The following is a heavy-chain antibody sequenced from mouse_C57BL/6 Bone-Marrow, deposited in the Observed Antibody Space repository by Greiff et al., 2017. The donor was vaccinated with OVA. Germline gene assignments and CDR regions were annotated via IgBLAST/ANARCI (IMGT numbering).Heavy chain of an antibody. CDR1: GFTFSSYG. CDR2: ISSGGSYT. Sequence: EVQLQQSGGDLVKPGGSLKLSCAASGFTFSSYGMSWVRQTPDKRLEWVATISSGGSYTYYPDSVKGRFTISRDNAKNTLYLQMSSLKSEDTAMYDCARRSDYDSYFDYWGQGTTLTVSS. D-gene: IGHD2-4*01. J-gene: IGHJ2*01. CDR3: ARRSDYDSYFDY. V-gene: IGHV5-6*01.